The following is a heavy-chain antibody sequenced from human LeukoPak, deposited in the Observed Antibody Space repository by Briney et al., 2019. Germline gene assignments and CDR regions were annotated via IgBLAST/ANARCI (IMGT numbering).Heavy chain of an antibody. D-gene: IGHD3-3*01. Sequence: ASVKVSCKASGYTFTGYYMHWVRQAPGQGLEWMGWINPNSGGTNYAQKFQGRVTMTRDTSISTAYMELSRLRSDDTAVYYCGRERITIFGVVIINYYGMDVWGQGTTVTVSS. J-gene: IGHJ6*02. CDR1: GYTFTGYY. CDR3: GRERITIFGVVIINYYGMDV. V-gene: IGHV1-2*02. CDR2: INPNSGGT.